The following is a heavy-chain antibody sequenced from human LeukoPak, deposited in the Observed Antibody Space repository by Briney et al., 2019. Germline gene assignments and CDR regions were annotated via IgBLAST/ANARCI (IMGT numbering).Heavy chain of an antibody. Sequence: PGGSLRLSCSASGFTFSDYDMNWVRQAQRKGLEWVSSISYLSSHVYYGDSVKGRFGISRDNAKNSLYLQMNSLGAEDTAIYYCGRAFPPLRTSSAGDLWGQGILVTVSS. CDR1: GFTFSDYD. CDR3: GRAFPPLRTSSAGDL. V-gene: IGHV3-21*01. CDR2: ISYLSSHV. J-gene: IGHJ4*02. D-gene: IGHD3-16*01.